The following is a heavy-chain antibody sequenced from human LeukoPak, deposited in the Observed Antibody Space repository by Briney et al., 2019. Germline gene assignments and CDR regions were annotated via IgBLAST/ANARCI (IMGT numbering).Heavy chain of an antibody. Sequence: GGSLRLSCAASGFTFSKDWMSWVRPAPGRGMEWVGRIKSKTDGGTTDYAAPVKGRFTISRDDSKNTLYLQMNSLKTDDTAVYYCTTERLVFDYWGQGTLVTVSS. J-gene: IGHJ4*02. D-gene: IGHD2-2*01. CDR2: IKSKTDGGTT. V-gene: IGHV3-15*01. CDR1: GFTFSKDW. CDR3: TTERLVFDY.